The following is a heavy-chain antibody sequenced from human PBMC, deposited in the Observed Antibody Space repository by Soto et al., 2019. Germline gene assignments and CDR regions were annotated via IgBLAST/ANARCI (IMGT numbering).Heavy chain of an antibody. V-gene: IGHV3-23*01. D-gene: IGHD3-10*01. J-gene: IGHJ4*02. CDR2: ISSSGANT. CDR3: ARDRFYGSGTYNYFDY. Sequence: GGSLRLSCAASGLSLSSSAMSWVRQAPGKGLQWVSGISSSGANTYYVGSVKGRFTISRDTSKNTLYLQMNSLTSEDTAVYYCARDRFYGSGTYNYFDYWGQGTLVTVSS. CDR1: GLSLSSSA.